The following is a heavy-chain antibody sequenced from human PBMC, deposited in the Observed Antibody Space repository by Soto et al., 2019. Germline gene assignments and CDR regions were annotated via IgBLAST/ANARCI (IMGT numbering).Heavy chain of an antibody. CDR1: GDSISSYY. D-gene: IGHD6-19*01. Sequence: QVQLQESGPGLVKPSETLSLNCTVSGDSISSYYWSWIRQSPGKGLEWIGYIYDSGSTTYNPSLTSRVTISVDTSKNQFTLKLSSVTAADTAVYYCARGSSGWPPRLDYWGQGTLVTVSS. V-gene: IGHV4-59*01. J-gene: IGHJ4*02. CDR3: ARGSSGWPPRLDY. CDR2: IYDSGST.